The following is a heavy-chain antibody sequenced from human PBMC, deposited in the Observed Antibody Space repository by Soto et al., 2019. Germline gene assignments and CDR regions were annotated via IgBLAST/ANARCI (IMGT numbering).Heavy chain of an antibody. CDR1: GFTFSSYG. Sequence: GGSLRLSCAASGFTFSSYGMHWVRQAPGKGLEWVAVIWYDGSSKFYADSVKGRFTISRDNSKNTLYLQMNSLRVEDTAVYYCAKGDTSDPFHHWGQGTLVTVS. J-gene: IGHJ4*02. CDR2: IWYDGSSK. D-gene: IGHD2-2*01. V-gene: IGHV3-33*03. CDR3: AKGDTSDPFHH.